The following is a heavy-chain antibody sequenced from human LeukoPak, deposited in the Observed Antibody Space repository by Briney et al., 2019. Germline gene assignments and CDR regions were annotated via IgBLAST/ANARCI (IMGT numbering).Heavy chain of an antibody. D-gene: IGHD6-19*01. CDR2: INHSGGT. Sequence: PSETLSLTCAVYGGSFSGYYWSWIRQPPGKGLEWIGEINHSGGTNYNPSLKSRVTISVDTSKNQFSLKLSSVTAAGTAVYYCARGRAVAGTFDYWGQGTLVTVSS. CDR3: ARGRAVAGTFDY. J-gene: IGHJ4*02. V-gene: IGHV4-34*01. CDR1: GGSFSGYY.